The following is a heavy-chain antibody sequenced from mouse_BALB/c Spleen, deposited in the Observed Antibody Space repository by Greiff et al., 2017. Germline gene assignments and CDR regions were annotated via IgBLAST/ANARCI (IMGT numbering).Heavy chain of an antibody. V-gene: IGHV14-4*02. CDR3: NANWDVDFDY. CDR1: GFNIKDYY. CDR2: IDPENGDT. J-gene: IGHJ2*01. Sequence: EVQLQQSGAELVRSGASVKLSCTASGFNIKDYYMHWVKQRPEQGLEWIGWIDPENGDTEYAPKFQGKATMTADTSSNTAYLQLSSLTSEDTAVYYCNANWDVDFDYWGQGTTLTVSS. D-gene: IGHD4-1*01.